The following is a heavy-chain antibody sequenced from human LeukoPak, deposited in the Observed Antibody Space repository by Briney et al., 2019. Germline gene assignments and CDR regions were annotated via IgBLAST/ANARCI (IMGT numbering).Heavy chain of an antibody. Sequence: SETLSLTCTVSGGSISSYYWSWIRQPPGKGLEWIGYIYYSGSTNYNPSLKSRVTISVDTSKNQSSLKLSSVTAADTAVYYCARGDSSGYYYGTYDAFDIWGQGTMVTVSS. D-gene: IGHD3-22*01. V-gene: IGHV4-59*01. CDR3: ARGDSSGYYYGTYDAFDI. CDR1: GGSISSYY. CDR2: IYYSGST. J-gene: IGHJ3*02.